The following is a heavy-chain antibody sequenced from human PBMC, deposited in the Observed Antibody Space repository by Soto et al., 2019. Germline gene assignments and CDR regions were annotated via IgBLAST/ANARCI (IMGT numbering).Heavy chain of an antibody. V-gene: IGHV3-23*01. Sequence: GGSLRLSCAASGFTFSTYTMNWVRQAPGKGLEWVSGINAPGSPTYYAASVKGRFTVSRHNSKKMLFLQMNSLRDEDTAVYYCAKDRHPDGIWTFGSWGPGTLVTVS. CDR1: GFTFSTYT. J-gene: IGHJ4*02. D-gene: IGHD3-9*01. CDR2: INAPGSPT. CDR3: AKDRHPDGIWTFGS.